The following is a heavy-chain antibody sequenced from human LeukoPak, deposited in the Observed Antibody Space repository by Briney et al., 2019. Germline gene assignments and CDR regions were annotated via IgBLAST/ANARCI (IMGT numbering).Heavy chain of an antibody. CDR3: ARGSAGGYTY. Sequence: GSSVKVSCNASCYTFTSYGISCVRHAPRQGLEWMGWISAYNGNTNYAQKLQGRVTMTTDTSTSTAYMELRSLRSDDSAVYYCARGSAGGYTYWGQGTLVTVSS. J-gene: IGHJ4*02. CDR2: ISAYNGNT. D-gene: IGHD5-18*01. CDR1: CYTFTSYG. V-gene: IGHV1-18*01.